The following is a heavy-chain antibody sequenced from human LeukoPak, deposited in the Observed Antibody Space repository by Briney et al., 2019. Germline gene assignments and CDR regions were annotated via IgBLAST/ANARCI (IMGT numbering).Heavy chain of an antibody. CDR3: AKGRYCSGGSCYYYGMDV. CDR1: GFTFSSYV. Sequence: PGGSLRLSCAASGFTFSSYVMNWVRQAPGKGLEWVSVISGSGGSTDYADSVKGGFSISRDNSKDTVYLQVNSLRAEDTAVYYCAKGRYCSGGSCYYYGMDVWGQGTTVTGSS. V-gene: IGHV3-23*01. CDR2: ISGSGGST. D-gene: IGHD2-15*01. J-gene: IGHJ6*02.